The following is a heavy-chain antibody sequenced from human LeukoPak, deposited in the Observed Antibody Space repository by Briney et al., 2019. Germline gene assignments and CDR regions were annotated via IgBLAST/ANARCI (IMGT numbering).Heavy chain of an antibody. CDR3: ARGLQENLAWLQAFTAFDI. CDR2: ISAYNGNT. V-gene: IGHV1-18*01. J-gene: IGHJ3*02. D-gene: IGHD4-11*01. Sequence: ASVKVSCKASGYAFTSYAITWVRQAPGQGLEWMGWISAYNGNTNYAQKLQGRVTMTTDTSTNTAYMELRSLRSDDTAVYYCARGLQENLAWLQAFTAFDIWGQGTMVTVSS. CDR1: GYAFTSYA.